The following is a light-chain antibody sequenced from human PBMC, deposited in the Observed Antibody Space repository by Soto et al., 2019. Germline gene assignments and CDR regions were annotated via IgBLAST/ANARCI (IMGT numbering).Light chain of an antibody. CDR3: CSYAGNSLWV. V-gene: IGLV2-11*01. J-gene: IGLJ3*02. CDR2: DVS. CDR1: SSDVGGYNY. Sequence: QSALTQPRSVSGSPGQSVTISCTGTSSDVGGYNYVSWYQQHPGKAPKLVIYDVSKRPSGVHDRFSGSKSGNTASLTISGLQAEDEADYYCCSYAGNSLWVFGGGTKLTVL.